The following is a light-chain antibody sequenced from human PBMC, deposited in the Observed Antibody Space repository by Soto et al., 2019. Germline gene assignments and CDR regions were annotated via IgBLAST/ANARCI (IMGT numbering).Light chain of an antibody. J-gene: IGKJ1*01. V-gene: IGKV3-20*01. Sequence: VLTQSPCTLSLSPGERATLSCRASQSVRGTLAWYQQRPGQAPRLLVYHTSNRATGIPDRFSASGSGTDVTLTISRREPEDFAVYYCQQYESSPRTFGQGTKVDIK. CDR2: HTS. CDR3: QQYESSPRT. CDR1: QSVRGT.